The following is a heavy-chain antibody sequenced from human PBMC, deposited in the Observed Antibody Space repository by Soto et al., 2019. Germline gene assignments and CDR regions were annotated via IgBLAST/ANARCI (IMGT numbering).Heavy chain of an antibody. CDR1: GYTFSDYY. D-gene: IGHD3-3*01. Sequence: PGGSLRLSCAASGYTFSDYYLSWIRQAPGKGLEWISYIDTSSTKIYYADPVRGRFTISRDNGKNSLFLEMNNLRVEDTAVYFCASHYDLWTGYLSPVDYWGRGTLVTV. CDR3: ASHYDLWTGYLSPVDY. CDR2: IDTSSTKI. J-gene: IGHJ4*02. V-gene: IGHV3-11*01.